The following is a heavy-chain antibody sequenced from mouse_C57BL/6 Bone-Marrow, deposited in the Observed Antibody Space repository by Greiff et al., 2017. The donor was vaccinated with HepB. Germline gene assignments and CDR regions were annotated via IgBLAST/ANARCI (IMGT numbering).Heavy chain of an antibody. CDR1: GFSFTSYG. CDR3: AKHIYYGNFGCAY. J-gene: IGHJ3*01. Sequence: VKLQESGPGLVAPSQSLSITCTVSGFSFTSYGVDWVSQPPGKGLEWLGVIWGGGSTNYNSALMSRLSISKDNSKSQVFLKMNIQQTDDTAMYYCAKHIYYGNFGCAYWGQGTLVTVSA. CDR2: IWGGGST. D-gene: IGHD2-1*01. V-gene: IGHV2-9*01.